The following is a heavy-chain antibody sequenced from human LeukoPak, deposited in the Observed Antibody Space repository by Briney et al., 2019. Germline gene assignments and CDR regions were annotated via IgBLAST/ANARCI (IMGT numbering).Heavy chain of an antibody. CDR3: ARHLDYYGSGTYEF. D-gene: IGHD3-10*01. CDR1: GGSISSYH. V-gene: IGHV4-59*08. Sequence: PSETPSLTCIVSGGSISSYHWSWIRQPPGKGLEWIGYISYSGSTNYNPSLKSRVTISVDTSKNQFSLRLSSVTAADTAVYHCARHLDYYGSGTYEFWGQGTLVTVSS. J-gene: IGHJ4*02. CDR2: ISYSGST.